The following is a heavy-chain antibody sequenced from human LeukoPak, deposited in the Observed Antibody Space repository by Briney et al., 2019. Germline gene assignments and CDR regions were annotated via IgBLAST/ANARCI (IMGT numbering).Heavy chain of an antibody. Sequence: GESLKISCKVSGYSFTSYSIGWVRQMPGKGLEWMGIIYPGDSGPTYTPSLQGQVTISVDKSINTAYLQWSSLQASDTAMYYCGMSGDRVPLQDDVFDVWGQGTMVTVST. CDR3: GMSGDRVPLQDDVFDV. D-gene: IGHD1-26*01. CDR2: IYPGDSGP. CDR1: GYSFTSYS. V-gene: IGHV5-51*01. J-gene: IGHJ3*01.